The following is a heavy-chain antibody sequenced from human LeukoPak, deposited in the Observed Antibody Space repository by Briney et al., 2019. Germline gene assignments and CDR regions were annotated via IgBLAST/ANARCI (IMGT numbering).Heavy chain of an antibody. D-gene: IGHD3-10*01. J-gene: IGHJ4*02. CDR3: ARDYHGSGSLTTFDY. CDR2: IIPIFGTA. Sequence: SVKVSCKASGGTFSSYAISWVRQAPGQGLEWMGGIIPIFGTANYAQKFQGRLALTRDTSTSTLYMDLSSLRSQDTAVYYCARDYHGSGSLTTFDYWGQGTLVTVSS. CDR1: GGTFSSYA. V-gene: IGHV1-69*05.